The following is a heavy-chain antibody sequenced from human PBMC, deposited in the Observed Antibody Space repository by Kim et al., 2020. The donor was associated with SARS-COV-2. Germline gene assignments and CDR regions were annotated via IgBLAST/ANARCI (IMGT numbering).Heavy chain of an antibody. CDR2: ISGSGGST. CDR3: AKAVPAAIVPPPYGMDV. J-gene: IGHJ6*02. CDR1: GFTFSSYA. V-gene: IGHV3-23*01. Sequence: GGSLRLSCAASGFTFSSYAMSWVRQAPGKGLEWVSAISGSGGSTYYADSVKGRFTISRDNSKNTLYLQMNSLRAEDTAVYYCAKAVPAAIVPPPYGMDVWGQGTTVTVSS. D-gene: IGHD2-2*01.